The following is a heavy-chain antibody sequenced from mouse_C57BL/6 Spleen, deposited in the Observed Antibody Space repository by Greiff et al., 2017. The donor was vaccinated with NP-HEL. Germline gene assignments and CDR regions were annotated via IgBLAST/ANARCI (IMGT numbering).Heavy chain of an antibody. D-gene: IGHD1-1*01. CDR1: GYTFTSYW. CDR3: ASEEGGDYYCSSSRYYYAMDY. V-gene: IGHV1-55*01. CDR2: IYPGSGST. Sequence: QVQLQQPGAELVKPGASVKMSCKASGYTFTSYWITWVKQRPGQGLEWIGDIYPGSGSTNYNEKFKSKATLTVDTSSSTAYMQLSSLTSEDSAVYYWASEEGGDYYCSSSRYYYAMDYWGQGTSVTVSS. J-gene: IGHJ4*01.